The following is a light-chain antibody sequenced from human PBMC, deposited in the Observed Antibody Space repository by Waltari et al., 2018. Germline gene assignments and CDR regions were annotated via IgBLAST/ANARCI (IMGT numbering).Light chain of an antibody. CDR2: DDS. CDR3: QVRGGADDFWV. V-gene: IGLV3-21*02. Sequence: SYVLTQPPSVSVAPGPTASVTCTGSNIGRKSVPWYQQRPGQAPGLVVSDDSDRPSGIPDRFSGSKSGHTATLSISGVEAGDEADFYCQVRGGADDFWVFGGGTRLTVL. CDR1: NIGRKS. J-gene: IGLJ3*02.